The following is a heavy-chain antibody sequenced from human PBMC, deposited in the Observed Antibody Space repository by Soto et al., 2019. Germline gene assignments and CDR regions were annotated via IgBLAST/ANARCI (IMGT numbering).Heavy chain of an antibody. CDR3: AKADGEQWLLPHLDK. J-gene: IGHJ4*02. CDR2: ISCCGGST. D-gene: IGHD6-19*01. V-gene: IGHV3-23*01. CDR1: GFNFKKFA. Sequence: EVQLLESGGGVVQPGGSLRLSCVASGFNFKKFAMSWVRQAPGEGLEWVSGISCCGGSTSYADSVKGRFSIARDDSTNTLSLQMNNLRVEETAQYYCAKADGEQWLLPHLDKGGQGTLVTVS.